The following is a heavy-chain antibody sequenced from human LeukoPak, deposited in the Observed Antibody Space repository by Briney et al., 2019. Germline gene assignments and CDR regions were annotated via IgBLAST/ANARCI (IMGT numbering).Heavy chain of an antibody. D-gene: IGHD5-18*01. J-gene: IGHJ4*02. CDR2: IKEDGSEK. V-gene: IGHV3-7*01. CDR1: KFIFSKYW. Sequence: GGSLRLSCAASKFIFSKYWMSWVRQAPGKGLEWVADIKEDGSEKYYVDSVKGRFTISRDNAKTSLYLQMNSLRAEDTAVYYCARDLSGVTGYTYGRGIDYWGQGTLVTVSS. CDR3: ARDLSGVTGYTYGRGIDY.